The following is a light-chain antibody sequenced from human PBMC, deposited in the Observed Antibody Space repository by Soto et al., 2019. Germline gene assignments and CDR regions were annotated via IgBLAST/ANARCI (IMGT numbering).Light chain of an antibody. CDR1: QTISSW. V-gene: IGKV1-5*03. CDR3: QHYNSYSEA. CDR2: KAS. J-gene: IGKJ1*01. Sequence: DIQMTQSPSTLSGSVGDRVTITCRASQTISSWLAGYQQKPGKAPKLLIYKASTLKSGFPSRFSGSGSGTAFTLTISSLQPDDFAAYYCQHYNSYSEAFGQGTKVELK.